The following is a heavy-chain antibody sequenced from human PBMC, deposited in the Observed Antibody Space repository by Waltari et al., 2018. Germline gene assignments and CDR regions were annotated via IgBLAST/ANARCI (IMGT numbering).Heavy chain of an antibody. CDR2: ISYDGSHK. Sequence: QVQLVESGGGVVQPGRSLRLSCAASGFTFSRYAMHWVRQAPGKGLEWVAVISYDGSHKYYADSVKGRFTISRDSSKNTLFLQMNSLRVEDMAVYYCARDIAYHDSSGYYPYYFDYWGQGALVTVSS. V-gene: IGHV3-30-3*01. CDR1: GFTFSRYA. D-gene: IGHD3-22*01. J-gene: IGHJ4*02. CDR3: ARDIAYHDSSGYYPYYFDY.